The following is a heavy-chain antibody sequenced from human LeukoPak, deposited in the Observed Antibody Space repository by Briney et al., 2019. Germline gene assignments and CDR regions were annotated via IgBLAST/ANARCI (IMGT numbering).Heavy chain of an antibody. CDR1: GYSFTCYW. V-gene: IGHV5-51*01. CDR2: IYPGDSDT. CDR3: ARAMAGATCDY. Sequence: GASLKISFEGSGYSFTCYWIGWVRQLPGKGLEWMGIIYPGDSDTRYSPSFQGQVTISADKSISTAYLQWSSLKASDTAMYYCARAMAGATCDYWGQGTLVTVSS. D-gene: IGHD1-26*01. J-gene: IGHJ4*02.